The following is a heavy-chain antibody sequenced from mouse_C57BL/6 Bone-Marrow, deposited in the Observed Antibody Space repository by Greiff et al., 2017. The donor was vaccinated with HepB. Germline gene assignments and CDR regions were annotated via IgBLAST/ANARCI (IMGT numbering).Heavy chain of an antibody. J-gene: IGHJ1*03. CDR2: INYDGSST. Sequence: DVKVEESEGGLVQPGSSMKLSCTASGFTFSDYYMAWVRQVPEKGLEWIANINYDGSSTYYLDSLKSRFIISRDNAKNILYLQMSSLKSEDTATYYCARTITTVVGYWYFDVWGTGTTVTVSS. CDR1: GFTFSDYY. D-gene: IGHD1-1*01. V-gene: IGHV5-16*01. CDR3: ARTITTVVGYWYFDV.